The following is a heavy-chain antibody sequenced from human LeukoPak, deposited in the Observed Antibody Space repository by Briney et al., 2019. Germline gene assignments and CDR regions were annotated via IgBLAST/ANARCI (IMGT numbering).Heavy chain of an antibody. CDR1: GFTFSSYG. D-gene: IGHD5-24*01. CDR2: ISYDGSNK. CDR3: AKDLAVVGDGYNRRKTQNDY. Sequence: PGRSLRLSCAASGFTFSSYGMHWVRQAPGKGLEWVAVISYDGSNKYYADSVKGRFTISRDNSKNTLYLQMNSLRAEDTAVYYCAKDLAVVGDGYNRRKTQNDYWGQGTLVTVSS. J-gene: IGHJ4*02. V-gene: IGHV3-30*18.